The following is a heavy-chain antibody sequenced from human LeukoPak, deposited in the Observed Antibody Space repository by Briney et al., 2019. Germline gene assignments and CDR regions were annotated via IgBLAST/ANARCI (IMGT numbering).Heavy chain of an antibody. Sequence: GGSLRLSCAASGFTFSAYTMSWVRQAPGKGLEWVSSFTSSSSSIYYADSVKGRFTISRDNAKNSLYLQLSSLGAEDTAVYYCARGWGSYYSDSWGQGTLVTVSS. D-gene: IGHD3-16*01. CDR1: GFTFSAYT. V-gene: IGHV3-21*01. J-gene: IGHJ4*02. CDR3: ARGWGSYYSDS. CDR2: FTSSSSSI.